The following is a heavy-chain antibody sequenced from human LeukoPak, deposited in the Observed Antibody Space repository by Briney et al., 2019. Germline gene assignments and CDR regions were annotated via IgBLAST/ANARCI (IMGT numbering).Heavy chain of an antibody. D-gene: IGHD5-12*01. Sequence: SETLSLTCTVSGGSISSSSYYWGWIRQPPGKGLEWIGVIYYSGSTYYNPSLKSRVTIYVDTSKNQFSLKLKSVTAADTAVYYCARVHILSGYSGYAVGAAFDIWGQGTMVTVSS. V-gene: IGHV4-39*01. J-gene: IGHJ3*02. CDR2: IYYSGST. CDR3: ARVHILSGYSGYAVGAAFDI. CDR1: GGSISSSSYY.